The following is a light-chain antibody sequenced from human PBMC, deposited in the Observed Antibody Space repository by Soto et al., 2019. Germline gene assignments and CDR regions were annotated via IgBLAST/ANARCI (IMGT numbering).Light chain of an antibody. CDR3: LQHNSYPIT. Sequence: GDRVTLTCRASESMSNCLAWYQQKPGKAPKLLISGASSLQSGVPSRFSGSGSGTEFTLTISSLQPEDFGTYYCLQHNSYPITFGQGTRLEIK. V-gene: IGKV1-5*01. J-gene: IGKJ5*01. CDR1: ESMSNC. CDR2: GAS.